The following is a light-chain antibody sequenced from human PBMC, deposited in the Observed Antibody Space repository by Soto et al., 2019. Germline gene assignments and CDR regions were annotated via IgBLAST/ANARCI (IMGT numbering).Light chain of an antibody. CDR3: SSYTTSNTLV. CDR1: SSDVGAYNF. V-gene: IGLV2-14*03. Sequence: SVLTRPAYVTGSPGQWITISCTGTSSDVGAYNFVSWYQQHPGKAPKLMIYDVTNRPSGVSSRFSGSKSGNAASLAISGLQAEDEADYYCSSYTTSNTLVFGGGTKVTVL. CDR2: DVT. J-gene: IGLJ2*01.